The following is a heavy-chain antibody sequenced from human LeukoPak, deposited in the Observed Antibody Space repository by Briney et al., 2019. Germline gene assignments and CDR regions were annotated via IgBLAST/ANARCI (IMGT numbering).Heavy chain of an antibody. J-gene: IGHJ4*02. CDR3: ARLGRHYYGSGSYYPPFDY. CDR2: INHSGST. Sequence: SETLSLTCAVYGGSFSGYYWSWIRQPPGKGLEWIGEINHSGSTNYNPSLKSRVTISVDTSKNQFSLKLSSVTAADTAVYYCARLGRHYYGSGSYYPPFDYWGQGTLVTVSS. V-gene: IGHV4-34*01. D-gene: IGHD3-10*01. CDR1: GGSFSGYY.